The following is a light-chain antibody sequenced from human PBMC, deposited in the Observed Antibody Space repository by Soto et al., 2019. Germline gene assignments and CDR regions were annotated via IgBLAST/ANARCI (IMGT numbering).Light chain of an antibody. V-gene: IGLV2-23*02. J-gene: IGLJ1*01. CDR1: SSDVGSYYP. CDR3: CSYAGDTTFFV. Sequence: QAVLTQPASMCGSPGQSITISCTGTSSDVGSYYPVSWFQQHPGKAPKLIIYEVNKRPSGVSDRFSGSKSGNTASLTISGLQAADEAEYYCCSYAGDTTFFVFGTGTKLTVL. CDR2: EVN.